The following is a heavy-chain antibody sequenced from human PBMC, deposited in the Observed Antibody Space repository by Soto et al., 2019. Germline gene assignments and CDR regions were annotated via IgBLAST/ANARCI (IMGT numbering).Heavy chain of an antibody. CDR3: ARGNALDI. Sequence: SVKVSCKASGGTFSSFAITWVRQAPGQGPEWMGGTIPILGTANYAQKFQGRVTIIADETTNTASLELTSLRSEDTAVYYCARGNALDIWGQGTTVTVSS. V-gene: IGHV1-69*13. J-gene: IGHJ6*02. CDR2: TIPILGTA. CDR1: GGTFSSFA.